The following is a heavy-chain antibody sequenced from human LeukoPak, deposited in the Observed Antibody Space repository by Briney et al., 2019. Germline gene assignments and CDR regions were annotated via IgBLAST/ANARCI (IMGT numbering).Heavy chain of an antibody. Sequence: SQTLSLTCSVSGGSISSGGYYWTWIRQHPGKGLEWIGYIYYSVSTNYNPSLKSRVTISVDTSKNQFSLKLSSVTAADTAVYYCARDGYSYGFDYWGQGTLVTVSS. V-gene: IGHV4-31*03. CDR3: ARDGYSYGFDY. D-gene: IGHD5-18*01. CDR1: GGSISSGGYY. J-gene: IGHJ4*02. CDR2: IYYSVST.